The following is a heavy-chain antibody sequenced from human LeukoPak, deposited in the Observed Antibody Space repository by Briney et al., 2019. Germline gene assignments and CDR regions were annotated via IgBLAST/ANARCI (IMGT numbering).Heavy chain of an antibody. D-gene: IGHD1-26*01. CDR2: IRYDGSNK. Sequence: GGSLRLSCAASGFTFSSYGMHWVRQAPGKGLEWVAFIRYDGSNKYYADSVEGRFTIPRDNSKNTLYLQMNSLRAEDTAVYYCAKDAWSGSYYFDYWGQGTLVTVSS. J-gene: IGHJ4*02. CDR1: GFTFSSYG. V-gene: IGHV3-30*02. CDR3: AKDAWSGSYYFDY.